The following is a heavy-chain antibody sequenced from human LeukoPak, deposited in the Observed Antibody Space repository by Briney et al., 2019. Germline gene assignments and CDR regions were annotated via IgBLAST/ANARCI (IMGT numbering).Heavy chain of an antibody. CDR2: ISHSGST. CDR3: ASWRGCRGYDWGFDY. D-gene: IGHD5-12*01. CDR1: GGPISSTTYY. Sequence: SETLSLTCTVSGGPISSTTYYWGWLRQPPGKGLEWIGTISHSGSTYVNPSLRSRVTISVDTSKNHFSLRVSSVTAADTAVYYCASWRGCRGYDWGFDYWGQGTLVIVSS. V-gene: IGHV4-39*02. J-gene: IGHJ4*02.